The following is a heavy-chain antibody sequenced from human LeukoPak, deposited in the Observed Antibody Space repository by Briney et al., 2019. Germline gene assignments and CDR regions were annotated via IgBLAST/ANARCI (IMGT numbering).Heavy chain of an antibody. D-gene: IGHD6-13*01. CDR1: GCTFTGYY. J-gene: IGHJ4*02. Sequence: ASVKVSCKASGCTFTGYYMHWVRQAPGQGLEWMGRINPNSGGTNYAQKFQGRVTMTRDTSISTAYMELSRLRSDDTAVYYCATILIAAAGPGDYWGQGTLVTVSS. CDR3: ATILIAAAGPGDY. CDR2: INPNSGGT. V-gene: IGHV1-2*06.